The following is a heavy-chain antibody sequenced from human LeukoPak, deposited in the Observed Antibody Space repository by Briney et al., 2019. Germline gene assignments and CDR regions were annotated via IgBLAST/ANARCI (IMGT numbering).Heavy chain of an antibody. CDR3: AKDSNGSGSYGYFQH. V-gene: IGHV3-30*18. Sequence: GGSLRLSCAASGFTFSSSGMHWVRQAPGKGLEWVAVVSFDGSTKYYEDFVKGRFTISRDKSKNTLYLQMNSLRPEDTAVYYCAKDSNGSGSYGYFQHWGQGTLVTVSS. CDR2: VSFDGSTK. CDR1: GFTFSSSG. D-gene: IGHD3-10*01. J-gene: IGHJ1*01.